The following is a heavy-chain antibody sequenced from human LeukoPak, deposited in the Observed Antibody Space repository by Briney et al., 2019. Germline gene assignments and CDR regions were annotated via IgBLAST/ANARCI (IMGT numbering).Heavy chain of an antibody. J-gene: IGHJ5*02. CDR3: ARLGGCNFT. D-gene: IGHD4-23*01. CDR2: IYCSGNT. V-gene: IGHV4-39*01. CDR1: GGSISTSSYY. Sequence: SETLSLTCTVSGGSISTSSYYWGWIPQPPGQGLEWIGRIYCSGNTYSNPSLKSRVTISVDTSKNQYSLRLSSVTAAATAVYYWARLGGCNFTWGRGPLV.